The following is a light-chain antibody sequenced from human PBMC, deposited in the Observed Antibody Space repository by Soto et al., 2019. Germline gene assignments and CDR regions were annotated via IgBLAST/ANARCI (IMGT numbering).Light chain of an antibody. CDR1: QSVSSY. CDR2: GAS. Sequence: PGERATLSCRASQSVSSYLAWYQQKPGQAPRLLIYGASTRAAGIPARFSGSGSGTEFTLTISSLQSEDFAVYYCQQYNNWPGTFGQGTKVDIK. CDR3: QQYNNWPGT. V-gene: IGKV3-15*01. J-gene: IGKJ1*01.